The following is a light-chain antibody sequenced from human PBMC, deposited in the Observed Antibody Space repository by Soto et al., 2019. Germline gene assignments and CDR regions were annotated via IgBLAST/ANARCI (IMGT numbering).Light chain of an antibody. CDR3: QQYYSYLRT. CDR1: QGISSY. CDR2: AAS. Sequence: AILMTHSPSSLSASTGDRVTITCRASQGISSYLAWYQQKPGKAPKLLIYAASTLQSGVPSRFSRSGSGKDFTLTISCLQSEDYATYYRQQYYSYLRTFGQGTKV. J-gene: IGKJ1*01. V-gene: IGKV1-8*01.